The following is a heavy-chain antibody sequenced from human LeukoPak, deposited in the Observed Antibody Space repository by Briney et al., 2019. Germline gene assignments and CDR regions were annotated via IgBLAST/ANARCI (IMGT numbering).Heavy chain of an antibody. CDR2: ISRRSGAI. CDR3: AKSATGNLQDAFDI. CDR1: GFTLGDYG. V-gene: IGHV3-9*01. Sequence: GGSLRLSCAASGFTLGDYGMHWVRQVPGKGLEWVSGISRRSGAIGYAGSVKGRFTISRDNAKNSLYLQMDSLRAEDTAVYYCAKSATGNLQDAFDIWGQGTMVTVSS. J-gene: IGHJ3*02. D-gene: IGHD6-13*01.